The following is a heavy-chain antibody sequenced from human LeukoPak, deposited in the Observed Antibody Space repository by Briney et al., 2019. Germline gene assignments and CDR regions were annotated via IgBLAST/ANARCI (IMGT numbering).Heavy chain of an antibody. CDR1: GYTFTGYY. CDR2: INPNSGGT. J-gene: IGHJ5*02. Sequence: ASVKVSCKASGYTFTGYYMHWVRQAPGQGLEWMGWINPNSGGTNYAQKFQGRVTMTRDTSISTAYMELSRLRSDDTAVYYCARGDYYDSSGYDRIDWFDPWGQGTLVTFSS. CDR3: ARGDYYDSSGYDRIDWFDP. V-gene: IGHV1-2*02. D-gene: IGHD3-22*01.